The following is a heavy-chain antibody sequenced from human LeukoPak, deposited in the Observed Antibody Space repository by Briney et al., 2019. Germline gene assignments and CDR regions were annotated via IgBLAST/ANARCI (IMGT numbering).Heavy chain of an antibody. D-gene: IGHD2-15*01. CDR3: ARPGQSSWWVYFNY. CDR2: IHTSGST. V-gene: IGHV4-4*09. Sequence: PSETLSLTCSVSGGSSSSYYWTWIRQPPGKGLEWIGYIHTSGSTNYNPSLKSRVTMSVDTSKNQFSLRLSSVTAADTAVYYCARPGQSSWWVYFNYWGQGTLVTVSS. CDR1: GGSSSSYY. J-gene: IGHJ4*02.